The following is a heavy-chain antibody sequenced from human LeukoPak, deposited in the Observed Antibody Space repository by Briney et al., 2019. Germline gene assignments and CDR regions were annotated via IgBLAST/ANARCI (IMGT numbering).Heavy chain of an antibody. CDR1: GFTFDDYG. CDR2: INWNGGST. D-gene: IGHD3-22*01. Sequence: GGSLRLSCAASGFTFDDYGMSWVRQAPGKGLEWVSGINWNGGSTGYADSVKGRFTISRENAKKHLYLQMKSLRAEDTALYYCARWGYYYDSSGYYHGIDYWGQGPLVTVSS. CDR3: ARWGYYYDSSGYYHGIDY. V-gene: IGHV3-20*04. J-gene: IGHJ4*02.